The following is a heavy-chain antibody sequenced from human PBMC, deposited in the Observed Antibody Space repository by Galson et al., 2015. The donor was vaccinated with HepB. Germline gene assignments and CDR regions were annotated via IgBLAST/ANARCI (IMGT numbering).Heavy chain of an antibody. Sequence: ETLSLTCTVSGGSISSSSYYWGWIRQPPGKGLEWIGSIYYSGSTYYNPSLKSRVTISVDTSKNQFSLKLSSVTAADTAVYYCARHVAHKWFDPWGQGTLVTVSS. CDR2: IYYSGST. CDR1: GGSISSSSYY. J-gene: IGHJ5*02. CDR3: ARHVAHKWFDP. V-gene: IGHV4-39*01.